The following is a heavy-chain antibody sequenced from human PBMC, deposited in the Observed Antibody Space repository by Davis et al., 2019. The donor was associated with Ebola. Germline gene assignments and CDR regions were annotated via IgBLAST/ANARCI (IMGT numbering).Heavy chain of an antibody. CDR1: GYTFTGYY. CDR2: INPSGGST. D-gene: IGHD3-3*01. V-gene: IGHV1-46*01. J-gene: IGHJ4*02. CDR3: ARSYDFWSGYYTRFDY. Sequence: ASVKVSCKASGYTFTGYYMHWVRQAPGQGLEWMGIINPSGGSTSYAQKFQGRVTMTRDTFTSTVYMELSSLRSEDTAVYYCARSYDFWSGYYTRFDYWGQGTLVTVSS.